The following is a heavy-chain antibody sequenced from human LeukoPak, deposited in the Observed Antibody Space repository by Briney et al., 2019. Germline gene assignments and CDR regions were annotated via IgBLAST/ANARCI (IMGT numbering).Heavy chain of an antibody. J-gene: IGHJ4*02. Sequence: PGRSLRLSCAASGFTFSSYGMHWVRQAPGKGLEWVAVISYDGSNKYYVDSVKGRFTISRDNSKNTLYLQMNSLRAEDTAVYYCARDRWELLSFVSWGQGTLVTVSS. CDR3: ARDRWELLSFVS. V-gene: IGHV3-30*03. CDR2: ISYDGSNK. D-gene: IGHD4-23*01. CDR1: GFTFSSYG.